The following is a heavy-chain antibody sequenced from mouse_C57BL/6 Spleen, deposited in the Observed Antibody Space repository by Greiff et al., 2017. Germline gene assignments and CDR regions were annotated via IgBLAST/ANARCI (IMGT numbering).Heavy chain of an antibody. CDR2: IDPSDSYT. CDR3: ARSGAHGDY. Sequence: VQLQQPGAELVRPGTSVKLSCKASGYTFTSYWMHWVKQRPGQGLEWIGVIDPSDSYTNYNQKFKGKATLTVDTSSSTAYMQLSSLTSEDSAVYYCARSGAHGDYWGQGTTLTVSS. CDR1: GYTFTSYW. D-gene: IGHD1-3*01. V-gene: IGHV1-59*01. J-gene: IGHJ2*01.